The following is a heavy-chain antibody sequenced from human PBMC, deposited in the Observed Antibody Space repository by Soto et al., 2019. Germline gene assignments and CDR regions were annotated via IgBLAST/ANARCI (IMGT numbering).Heavy chain of an antibody. D-gene: IGHD3-10*01. J-gene: IGHJ6*02. Sequence: GGSLRLSCAASGFTVSSKYMTWVRQAPGKGLERVSLIQSGGTTYYADSVKGRFTISRDTSENTLHLQMDSLRVEDTAVYYCAREGLLWFGESDYGMDVWGQGTTVTVSS. V-gene: IGHV3-66*01. CDR1: GFTVSSKY. CDR3: AREGLLWFGESDYGMDV. CDR2: IQSGGTT.